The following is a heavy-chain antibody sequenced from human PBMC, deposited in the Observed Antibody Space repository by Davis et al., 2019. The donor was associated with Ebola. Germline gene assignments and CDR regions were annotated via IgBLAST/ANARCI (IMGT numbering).Heavy chain of an antibody. Sequence: GESLKISCAASGFTFDDYTVHWVRQAPGKGLEWVSLISWDGGTTYYADSVKGRFTISRDNSKNSLYLQMNSLRTEDTALYYCAKGGATISSSYYYGMDVWGQGTTVTVSS. J-gene: IGHJ6*02. CDR1: GFTFDDYT. CDR3: AKGGATISSSYYYGMDV. D-gene: IGHD5-12*01. CDR2: ISWDGGTT. V-gene: IGHV3-43*01.